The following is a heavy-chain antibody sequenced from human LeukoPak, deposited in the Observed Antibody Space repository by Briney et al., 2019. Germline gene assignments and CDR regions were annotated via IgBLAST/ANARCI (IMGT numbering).Heavy chain of an antibody. Sequence: SETLSLTCAVSGVSFNDYYWSWVRQTPGKGLEWIGEINHSGYTNYNPSLKSRVTISVDTSKNQFSLRLSSVTAADTAVYYCARGATVTTMDYYYYYMDVWGKGTTVTVSS. V-gene: IGHV4-34*01. CDR3: ARGATVTTMDYYYYYMDV. CDR1: GVSFNDYY. J-gene: IGHJ6*03. CDR2: INHSGYT. D-gene: IGHD4-17*01.